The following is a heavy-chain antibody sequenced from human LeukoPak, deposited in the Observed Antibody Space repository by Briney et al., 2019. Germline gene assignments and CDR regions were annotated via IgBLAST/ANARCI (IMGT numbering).Heavy chain of an antibody. J-gene: IGHJ5*02. CDR3: ARLWSGYQRWDWFDP. Sequence: GESLKISCKGSGYSFTSYWIGWVRQMPGKGLEWMGIIYPGDSGTRYSPSFQGQVTISADKSISTAYLQWSSLKASDTAMYYCARLWSGYQRWDWFDPWGQGTLVTVSS. CDR2: IYPGDSGT. V-gene: IGHV5-51*01. D-gene: IGHD3-3*01. CDR1: GYSFTSYW.